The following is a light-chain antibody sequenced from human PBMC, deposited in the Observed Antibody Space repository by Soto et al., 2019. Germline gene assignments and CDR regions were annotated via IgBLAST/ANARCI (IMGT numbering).Light chain of an antibody. CDR1: QSVSSSY. J-gene: IGKJ5*01. V-gene: IGKV3-20*01. CDR3: QQYRSSPLVT. Sequence: EIVLTQSPGTLSLSPGERATLSCRASQSVSSSYLAWYQQKPGQAPRLLIYGTSRRATGIPDRFSGSGSGTDFTLTISRLKPEDFAVYYCQQYRSSPLVTFGQGTRLEIK. CDR2: GTS.